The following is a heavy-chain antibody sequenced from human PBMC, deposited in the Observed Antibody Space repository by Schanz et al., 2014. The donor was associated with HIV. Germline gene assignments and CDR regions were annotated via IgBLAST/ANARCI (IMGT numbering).Heavy chain of an antibody. CDR1: GFTFSNFA. CDR3: AKVVRFAMVTAPYYFDS. J-gene: IGHJ4*02. CDR2: ISGSGVST. Sequence: EVQLVESGGGLVQPGGSLRLSCAASGFTFSNFAMSWVRQAPGKGLEWVSSISGSGVSTFYAGSVKGRFTISRDNSKNTLYLQMNSLRAEDTAVYYCAKVVRFAMVTAPYYFDSWGQGTLVTVSS. D-gene: IGHD2-15*01. V-gene: IGHV3-23*04.